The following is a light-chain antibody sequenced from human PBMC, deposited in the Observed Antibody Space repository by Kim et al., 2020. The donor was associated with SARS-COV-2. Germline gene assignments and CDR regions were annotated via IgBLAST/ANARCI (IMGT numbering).Light chain of an antibody. CDR3: QQLNSYPHT. J-gene: IGKJ2*01. CDR1: QGISSY. CDR2: AAS. Sequence: IQLTQSPSSLSASVGHRVTITCRASQGISSYLAWYQQKPGKAPKLLIYAASTLQSGVPSRFSGSGSGTDFTLTISSLQPEDFATYYCQQLNSYPHTFGQGTKLEI. V-gene: IGKV1-9*01.